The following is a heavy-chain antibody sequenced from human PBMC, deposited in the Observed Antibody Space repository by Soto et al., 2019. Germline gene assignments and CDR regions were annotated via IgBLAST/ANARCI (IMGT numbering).Heavy chain of an antibody. CDR1: GGTFSRHA. D-gene: IGHD3-22*01. Sequence: QVQLVQSGAEVRKPGSSVKVSCKASGGTFSRHAISWVRQAPGQGLKWMGGIIPMFGTANHAQKFQGRVTIIADESTSTAYMELSSLRSEDTAIYYCAREWGYDSSDYYYAYWGQGTVVIVSS. J-gene: IGHJ4*02. V-gene: IGHV1-69*01. CDR3: AREWGYDSSDYYYAY. CDR2: IIPMFGTA.